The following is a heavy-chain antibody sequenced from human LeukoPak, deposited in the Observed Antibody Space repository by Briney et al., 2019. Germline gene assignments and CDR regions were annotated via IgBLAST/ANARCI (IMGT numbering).Heavy chain of an antibody. V-gene: IGHV4-39*01. CDR3: ARMFNWHHSSATGTPET. D-gene: IGHD6-13*01. Sequence: SSETLSLTCTVSGGSISGSPFHWGWIRQPPGKGLEWVGSLYLSGTTYYNPSLKSRVTISVDTSENQFSLKLTSVTAADTAVYYCARMFNWHHSSATGTPETWGQGTLVTVSS. CDR1: GGSISGSPFH. J-gene: IGHJ5*02. CDR2: LYLSGTT.